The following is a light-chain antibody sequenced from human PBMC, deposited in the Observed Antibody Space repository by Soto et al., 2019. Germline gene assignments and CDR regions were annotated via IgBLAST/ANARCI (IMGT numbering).Light chain of an antibody. Sequence: QSVLTQPPSASRSPGQSVTISCTGTSSDVGGYKYVSWYQQHPGKAPKLMIYEVSKRPSGVPDRFSGSKSGNTASLSVSGLQAEDEADYYCSSYAGSNNVVFGGGTQLTVL. CDR1: SSDVGGYKY. V-gene: IGLV2-8*02. CDR2: EVS. CDR3: SSYAGSNNVV. J-gene: IGLJ2*01.